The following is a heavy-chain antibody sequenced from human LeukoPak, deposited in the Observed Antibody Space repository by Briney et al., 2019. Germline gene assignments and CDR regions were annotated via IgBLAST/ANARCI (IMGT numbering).Heavy chain of an antibody. V-gene: IGHV3-7*01. Sequence: GGSLRLSCAASGFTVRTYCIRWVRQAPGRGREWVANIMQDGNDKYYVDSVTGRFTISRDNAKNSLYLQMNSLRAEDTAVYYCARRYYDNFDYWGQGTLVTVSS. J-gene: IGHJ4*02. CDR3: ARRYYDNFDY. CDR2: IMQDGNDK. D-gene: IGHD3-22*01. CDR1: GFTVRTYC.